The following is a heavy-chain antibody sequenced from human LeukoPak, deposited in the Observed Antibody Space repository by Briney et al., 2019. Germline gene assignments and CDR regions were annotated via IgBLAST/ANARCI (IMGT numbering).Heavy chain of an antibody. CDR3: ARFCSGSRGYSGLLP. J-gene: IGHJ5*02. D-gene: IGHD2-15*01. CDR2: IKNDGSST. V-gene: IGHV3-74*01. Sequence: GGSLILSCAVSRFTSNYWMTWMRQAPGKGLVWVSRIKNDGSSTSYADSVKGRFTISRDNAKNTLYLQMNSLRAEDTAVYYCARFCSGSRGYSGLLPWGQGALVTVSS. CDR1: RFTSNYW.